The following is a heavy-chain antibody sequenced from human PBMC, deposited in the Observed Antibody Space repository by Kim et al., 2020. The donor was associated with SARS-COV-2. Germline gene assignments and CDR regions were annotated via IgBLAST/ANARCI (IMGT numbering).Heavy chain of an antibody. CDR1: GFTFSSYG. V-gene: IGHV3-30*18. Sequence: GGSLRLSCAASGFTFSSYGMHWVRQAPGKGLEWVAVISYDGSNKYYADSVKGRFTISRDNSKNTLYLQMNSLRAEDTAVYYCAKGGSSPSFDYWGQGTLVTVSS. J-gene: IGHJ4*02. D-gene: IGHD6-13*01. CDR2: ISYDGSNK. CDR3: AKGGSSPSFDY.